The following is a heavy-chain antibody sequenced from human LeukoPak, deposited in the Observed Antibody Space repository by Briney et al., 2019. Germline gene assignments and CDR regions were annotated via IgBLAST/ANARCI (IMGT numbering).Heavy chain of an antibody. V-gene: IGHV3-30-3*01. Sequence: PGRSLRLSCAASGFTFSSYAMHWVRQAPGKGLEWVAVISYDGSNKYYADSVKGRFTISRDNSKNTLYLQMNSLRAEDTAVYYCARPLGYCSGGSCLTDAFDIWGQGTMVTVSS. CDR1: GFTFSSYA. CDR2: ISYDGSNK. CDR3: ARPLGYCSGGSCLTDAFDI. J-gene: IGHJ3*02. D-gene: IGHD2-15*01.